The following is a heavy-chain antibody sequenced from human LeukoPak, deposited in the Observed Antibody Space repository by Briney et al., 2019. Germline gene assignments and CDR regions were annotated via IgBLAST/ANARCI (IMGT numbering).Heavy chain of an antibody. CDR3: AKSNKYYYDSSGYSPPYYYYGMDV. D-gene: IGHD3-22*01. CDR1: GFTFSSYA. V-gene: IGHV3-23*01. J-gene: IGHJ6*02. CDR2: ISGSGGST. Sequence: PGGSLGLSCAASGFTFSSYAMSWVRQAPGKGLEWVSAISGSGGSTYYADSVKGRFTISRDNSKNTLYLQMNSLRAEDTAVYYCAKSNKYYYDSSGYSPPYYYYGMDVWGQGTTVTVSS.